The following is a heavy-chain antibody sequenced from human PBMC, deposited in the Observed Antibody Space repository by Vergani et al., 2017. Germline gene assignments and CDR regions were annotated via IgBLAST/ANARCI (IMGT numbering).Heavy chain of an antibody. CDR1: GGSFSGYY. V-gene: IGHV4-34*01. CDR2: INHSGST. D-gene: IGHD1-1*01. Sequence: QVQLQQWGAGLLKPSETLSLTCAVYGGSFSGYYWSWIRQPPGKGLEWIGEINHSGSTNYNPSLKSRVTISVDTSKNQFSLKLSSVTAADTAVYYCARVSLRVQARXFDYWGQGTLVTVSS. CDR3: ARVSLRVQARXFDY. J-gene: IGHJ4*02.